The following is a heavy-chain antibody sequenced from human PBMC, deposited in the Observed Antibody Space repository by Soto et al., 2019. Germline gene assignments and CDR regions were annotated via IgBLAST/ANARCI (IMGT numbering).Heavy chain of an antibody. V-gene: IGHV1-8*01. D-gene: IGHD6-19*01. CDR3: ARVLPSSGWYEEYFQH. J-gene: IGHJ1*01. CDR2: MNPNSGNT. CDR1: GYTFTSYD. Sequence: QVQLVQSGAEVKKPGASVKVSCKASGYTFTSYDINWVRQATGQGLEWMGWMNPNSGNTGYAQKFQGRVTMTRNTSISTAYMELSSLRSEDTAVYYCARVLPSSGWYEEYFQHWGQGTLVTVSS.